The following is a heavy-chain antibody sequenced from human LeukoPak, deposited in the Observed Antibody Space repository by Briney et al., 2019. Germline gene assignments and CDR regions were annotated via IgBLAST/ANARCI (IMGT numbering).Heavy chain of an antibody. Sequence: SETLSLTCIVSGGSISSYYWSWIRQPPGKGLEWIGYIYYSGSTNYNPSLKSRVTISVDTSKNQFSLKLSSVTAADTAVYYCARDVLAAPGTFDYWGQGALVTVSS. CDR2: IYYSGST. CDR1: GGSISSYY. V-gene: IGHV4-59*12. J-gene: IGHJ4*02. CDR3: ARDVLAAPGTFDY. D-gene: IGHD6-13*01.